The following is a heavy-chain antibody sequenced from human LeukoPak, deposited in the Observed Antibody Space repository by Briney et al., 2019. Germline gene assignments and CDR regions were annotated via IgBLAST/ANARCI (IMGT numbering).Heavy chain of an antibody. J-gene: IGHJ4*02. CDR3: ARDPGATSRAFDY. Sequence: GRSLRLSCAASGFTFSSYAMHWVRQAPGKGLERVAVISYDGSNKYYADSVKGRFTISRDNSKNTLYLQMNSLRAEDTAVYYCARDPGATSRAFDYWGQGTLVTVSS. CDR2: ISYDGSNK. D-gene: IGHD6-13*01. CDR1: GFTFSSYA. V-gene: IGHV3-30*04.